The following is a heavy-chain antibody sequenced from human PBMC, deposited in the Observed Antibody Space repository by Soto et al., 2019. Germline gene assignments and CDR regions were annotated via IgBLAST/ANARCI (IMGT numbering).Heavy chain of an antibody. J-gene: IGHJ3*02. D-gene: IGHD3-22*01. CDR2: ISGSGSII. CDR3: ARDGDHYDSSGYFLRDAFDI. V-gene: IGHV3-11*01. Sequence: QVQLVESGGGLVKPGGSLRLSCAASGFTFSDDYMSWIRKAPGKGLEWVAYISGSGSIIDYADSVKGRFTISRDNAKNSLYLQMNSLRAEDTAVYYCARDGDHYDSSGYFLRDAFDIWGHGTMVTVSS. CDR1: GFTFSDDY.